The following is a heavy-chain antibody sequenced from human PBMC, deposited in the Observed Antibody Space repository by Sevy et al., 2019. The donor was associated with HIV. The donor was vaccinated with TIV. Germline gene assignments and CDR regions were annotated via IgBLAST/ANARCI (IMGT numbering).Heavy chain of an antibody. CDR3: ARNGIPIVSGCFFDY. CDR1: GGSIDRGDHS. J-gene: IGHJ4*02. Sequence: SETLSLTCAVSGGSIDRGDHSWNWIRQPPGKGLEWIGYIYPSGYIKYNPSLMRRVAISLDTSKNQVSLRLSSVTAADTAVYFCARNGIPIVSGCFFDYWGQGALVTVSS. V-gene: IGHV4-30-4*08. CDR2: IYPSGYI. D-gene: IGHD1-26*01.